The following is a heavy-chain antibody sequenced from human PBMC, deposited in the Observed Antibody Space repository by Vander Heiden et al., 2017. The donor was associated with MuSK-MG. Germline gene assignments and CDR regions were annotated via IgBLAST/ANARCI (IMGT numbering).Heavy chain of an antibody. Sequence: QVQLQQWGAGLLKPSETLSLPCAVYGGSFSGYYWSWIRQPPGKGLEWIGEINHSGSTNYNPSLKSRVTISVDTSKNQFSLKLSSVTAADTAVYYCASSSGYEGYYFDYWGQGTLVTVSS. CDR1: GGSFSGYY. V-gene: IGHV4-34*01. CDR3: ASSSGYEGYYFDY. CDR2: INHSGST. D-gene: IGHD5-12*01. J-gene: IGHJ4*02.